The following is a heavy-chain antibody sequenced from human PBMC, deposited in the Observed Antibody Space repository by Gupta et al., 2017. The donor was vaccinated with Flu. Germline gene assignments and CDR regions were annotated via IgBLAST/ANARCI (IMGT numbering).Heavy chain of an antibody. CDR3: ARVGRNSGGSNWFDA. CDR2: INHRGTA. CDR1: GGSFSGYF. Sequence: QVRLQQWGAGLLKPSETLSLTCAVHGGSFSGYFWSWIRQSPGKGLDWVGEINHRGTAHYSPSLKSRLSLSVDKSKNQFSLNLNSVTAADTAVCYCARVGRNSGGSNWFDAWGQGTLVTVSS. D-gene: IGHD1-14*01. J-gene: IGHJ5*02. V-gene: IGHV4-34*02.